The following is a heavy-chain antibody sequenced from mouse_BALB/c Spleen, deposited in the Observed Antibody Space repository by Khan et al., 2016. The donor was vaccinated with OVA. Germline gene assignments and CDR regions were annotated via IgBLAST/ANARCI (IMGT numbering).Heavy chain of an antibody. Sequence: EVKLLESGPGLVKPSQSLSLTCSVTGYSITSGYFWNWIRQFPGNKLEWMGYIRYDGNSNYYPSLKNRISISRDTSQNQFFLKLNSVTPEDTATYYCARGGSSGPAWFTNWGQGTLVTVSA. J-gene: IGHJ3*01. V-gene: IGHV3-6*02. CDR1: GYSITSGYF. D-gene: IGHD3-1*01. CDR2: IRYDGNS. CDR3: ARGGSSGPAWFTN.